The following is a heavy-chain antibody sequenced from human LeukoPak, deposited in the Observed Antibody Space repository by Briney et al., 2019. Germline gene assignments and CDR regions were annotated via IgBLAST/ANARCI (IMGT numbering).Heavy chain of an antibody. V-gene: IGHV4-39*01. CDR1: GGSISSSSYY. CDR2: IYYSGST. J-gene: IGHJ4*02. Sequence: SETLSLTCTVSGGSISSSSYYWGWIRQPPGKGLEWIGSIYYSGSTYYNPSLKRRVTISVDTSKNQFSLELSSVTAADTAVYYCARLARYCSGGSCIDYWGQGTLVTVSS. CDR3: ARLARYCSGGSCIDY. D-gene: IGHD2-15*01.